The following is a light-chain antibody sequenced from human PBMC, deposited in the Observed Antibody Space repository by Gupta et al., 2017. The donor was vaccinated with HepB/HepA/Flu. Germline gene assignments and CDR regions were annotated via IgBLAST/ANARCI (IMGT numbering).Light chain of an antibody. CDR1: QSISSY. CDR3: QQSYSTPRT. V-gene: IGKV1-39*01. J-gene: IGKJ2*02. CDR2: AAS. Sequence: DIQMXQSXSSLSASXGDRVTITCRASQSISSYLNWYQQKPGKAPKLLIYAASSLQGGVPSRFSGSGSGTDFTLTISSLQPEDFATYYCQQSYSTPRTFGQGTNLEIK.